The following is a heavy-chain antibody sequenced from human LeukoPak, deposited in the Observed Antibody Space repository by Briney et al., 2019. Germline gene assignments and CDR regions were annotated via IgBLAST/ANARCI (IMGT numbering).Heavy chain of an antibody. Sequence: PSETLSLTCTVSGGSISSYYWSWIRQPPGKGLEWIGYIYYSGSTNYNPSPKSRVTISVDTSKNQFSLKLSSVTAADTAVYYCARGGHNYMSIFDNWGQGTLVTVSS. CDR3: ARGGHNYMSIFDN. CDR1: GGSISSYY. D-gene: IGHD1-1*01. CDR2: IYYSGST. J-gene: IGHJ4*02. V-gene: IGHV4-59*01.